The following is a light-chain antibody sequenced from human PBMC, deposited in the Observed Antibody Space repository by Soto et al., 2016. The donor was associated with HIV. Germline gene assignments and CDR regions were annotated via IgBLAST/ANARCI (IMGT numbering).Light chain of an antibody. Sequence: SYELTQPPSVSVAPGKTARITCGGDNIGSKSVQWYQQKSGRAPGLVVYEDTGRPSEIPERFSGSNSGNTATLTISRVEAGDEADYYCQVWDSTYDRPVFGGGTKLSVL. V-gene: IGLV3-21*03. CDR1: NIGSKS. CDR3: QVWDSTYDRPV. J-gene: IGLJ3*02. CDR2: EDT.